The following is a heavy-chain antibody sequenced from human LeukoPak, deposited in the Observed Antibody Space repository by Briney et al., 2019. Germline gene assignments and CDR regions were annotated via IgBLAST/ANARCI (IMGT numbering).Heavy chain of an antibody. CDR1: GGTFSSYA. V-gene: IGHV1-69*05. CDR3: ARFDLTPYYYGSGSHHWYFDL. CDR2: IIPIFGTA. Sequence: GSSVKVSCRASGGTFSSYAISWVRQAPGQGLEWMGGIIPIFGTANYAQKFQGRVTITTDESTSTAYMELCSLRSEDTAVYYCARFDLTPYYYGSGSHHWYFDLWGRGTLVTVSS. J-gene: IGHJ2*01. D-gene: IGHD3-10*01.